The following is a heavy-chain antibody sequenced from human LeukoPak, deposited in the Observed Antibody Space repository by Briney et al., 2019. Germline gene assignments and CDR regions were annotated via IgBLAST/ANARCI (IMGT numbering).Heavy chain of an antibody. CDR3: AKREGIAVAGTDRNWPYYFDY. CDR2: ISGSGGST. D-gene: IGHD6-19*01. J-gene: IGHJ4*02. V-gene: IGHV3-23*01. CDR1: GFTFSSYA. Sequence: GGSLRLSCAASGFTFSSYAMSWVRQAPGKGLEWVSAISGSGGSTYYADSVKGRFTISRDNSKNTLYLQMNSLRAEDTAVYYCAKREGIAVAGTDRNWPYYFDYWGQGTLVTVSS.